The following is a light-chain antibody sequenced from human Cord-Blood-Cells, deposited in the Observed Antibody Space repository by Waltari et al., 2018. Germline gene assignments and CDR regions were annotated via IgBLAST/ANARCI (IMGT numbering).Light chain of an antibody. CDR2: QDS. CDR1: KLGDKY. CDR3: QAWDSSTYV. Sequence: SYELTQPPSVPVSPGQTASITCSGDKLGDKYACWYQQKPGQSPGLVIYQDSKRPSGIPERFSGTNPGNTATLTISGTHAMDEADYYCQAWDSSTYVFGTGTKVTVL. J-gene: IGLJ1*01. V-gene: IGLV3-1*01.